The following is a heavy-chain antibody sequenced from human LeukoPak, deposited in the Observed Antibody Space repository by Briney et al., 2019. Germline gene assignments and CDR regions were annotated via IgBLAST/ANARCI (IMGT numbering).Heavy chain of an antibody. V-gene: IGHV1-46*01. CDR2: INPTGGST. Sequence: ASVKVSCKASGYTFTSYYMHWVRQAPGQGLEWMGLINPTGGSTGYAQKFQGRVTMTRDMSTSTDSMELGSLRSEDTAIYYCARDNSVGDNAWWFDPWGQGTLVTVSS. D-gene: IGHD1-26*01. J-gene: IGHJ5*02. CDR1: GYTFTSYY. CDR3: ARDNSVGDNAWWFDP.